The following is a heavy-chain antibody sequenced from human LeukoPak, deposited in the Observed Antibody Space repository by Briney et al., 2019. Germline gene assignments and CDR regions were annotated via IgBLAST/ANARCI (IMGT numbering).Heavy chain of an antibody. CDR2: ISGSGGST. J-gene: IGHJ4*02. CDR3: AKADYGDYGGSVY. CDR1: GFTFSSYA. V-gene: IGHV3-23*01. Sequence: GGSLRLFCAASGFTFSSYAMSWVRQAPGKGLEWVSAISGSGGSTYYADSVKGRFTISRDNSKNTLYLQMNSLRAEDTAVYYCAKADYGDYGGSVYWGQGTLVTVSS. D-gene: IGHD4-17*01.